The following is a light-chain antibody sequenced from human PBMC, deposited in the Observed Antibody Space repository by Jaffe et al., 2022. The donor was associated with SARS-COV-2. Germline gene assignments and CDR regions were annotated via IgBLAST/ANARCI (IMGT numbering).Light chain of an antibody. CDR1: QSINQY. J-gene: IGKJ2*01. V-gene: IGKV1-39*01. CDR3: QQGYSAPFT. Sequence: DIQMTQAPSSLSAFVGDRVTITCRASQSINQYLDWYQQKSGEAPKLLIYAGSRLDTGVPSRFSGSGFGTEFTLTISNLHPEDFATYLCQQGYSAPFTFGQGTRLEIK. CDR2: AGS.